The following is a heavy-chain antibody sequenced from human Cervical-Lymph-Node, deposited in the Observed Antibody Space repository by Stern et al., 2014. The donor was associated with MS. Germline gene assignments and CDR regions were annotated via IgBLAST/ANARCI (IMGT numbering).Heavy chain of an antibody. CDR3: VREGGYSFGYWFDP. J-gene: IGHJ5*02. D-gene: IGHD5-18*01. CDR2: IWYDGSHE. CDR1: GFIFSNYG. Sequence: VQLVESGGGVVQPGRSLRLSCVASGFIFSNYGMHWVRQAPGKGLGRWAVIWYDGSHEDYADSVKGRFTVSRDNSKNMVYLQMNSLGVEDTAMYYCVREGGYSFGYWFDPWGQGTRVTVSS. V-gene: IGHV3-33*01.